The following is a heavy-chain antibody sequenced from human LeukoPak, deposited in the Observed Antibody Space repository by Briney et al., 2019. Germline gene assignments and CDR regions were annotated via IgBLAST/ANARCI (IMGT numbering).Heavy chain of an antibody. Sequence: PGGSLRLSCAASGFTFSSYEMNWVRQAPGKGLEWVSYISSGSTIYYADSVKGRFTISRDNAKNSLYLQMNSLRAEDTAVYYCARDAKGGYWGQGTLVTVSS. D-gene: IGHD2-15*01. CDR2: ISSGSTI. CDR1: GFTFSSYE. J-gene: IGHJ4*02. CDR3: ARDAKGGY. V-gene: IGHV3-48*03.